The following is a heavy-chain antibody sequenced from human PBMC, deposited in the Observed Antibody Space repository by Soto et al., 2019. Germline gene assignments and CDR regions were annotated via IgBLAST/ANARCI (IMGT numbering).Heavy chain of an antibody. V-gene: IGHV1-18*04. J-gene: IGHJ4*02. Sequence: ASVKVSCKASGYTFTSYGISWVRQAPGQGLEWMGWISAYNGNTNYAQKLQGRVTMTTDTSTSTAYMELRSLRSDDTAVYYCASSEGYRSGWSQNTYFDYWGQGTLVTVSS. CDR1: GYTFTSYG. CDR2: ISAYNGNT. CDR3: ASSEGYRSGWSQNTYFDY. D-gene: IGHD6-19*01.